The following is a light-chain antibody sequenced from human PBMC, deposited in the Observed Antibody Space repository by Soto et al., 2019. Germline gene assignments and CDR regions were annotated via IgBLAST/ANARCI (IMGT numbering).Light chain of an antibody. CDR2: AAS. J-gene: IGKJ1*01. V-gene: IGKV3-20*01. CDR3: QQYGSSSWT. Sequence: EIVLTQSPGTLSSSPGERATLSCRASQSVSSSYLAWYRQKPGQAPRLLIYAASSRATGIPHKFSGSGSGTDFTLTISRLEPEDFAVYYCQQYGSSSWTFGQGTKVEFK. CDR1: QSVSSSY.